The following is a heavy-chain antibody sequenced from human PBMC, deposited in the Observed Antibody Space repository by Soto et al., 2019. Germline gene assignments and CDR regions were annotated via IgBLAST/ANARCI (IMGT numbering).Heavy chain of an antibody. Sequence: QVQLQQWGAGLLKPSETLSLTCAVYGGSFSGYYWSWIRQPPGKGLEWIGEINHSGSTNYNPSLKSRVTISVDTSKNQFSLKLSSVTAADTAVYYCARLGSMVRGDYWGQGTLVTVSS. J-gene: IGHJ4*02. CDR1: GGSFSGYY. CDR2: INHSGST. CDR3: ARLGSMVRGDY. D-gene: IGHD3-10*01. V-gene: IGHV4-34*01.